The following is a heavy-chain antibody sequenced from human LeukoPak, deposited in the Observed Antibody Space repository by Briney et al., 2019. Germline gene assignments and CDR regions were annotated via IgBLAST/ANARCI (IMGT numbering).Heavy chain of an antibody. Sequence: SETLSLTCTVSGGSINNYYWNWIRQPPGKGLEWIGYIYYSGSTIYNPSLKSRVTMSIDKSKNQFSLKLSSVTAADTAVYYCARVGRDSSGWYVDYWGQGTLVTVSS. CDR3: ARVGRDSSGWYVDY. CDR2: IYYSGST. J-gene: IGHJ4*02. CDR1: GGSINNYY. V-gene: IGHV4-59*12. D-gene: IGHD6-19*01.